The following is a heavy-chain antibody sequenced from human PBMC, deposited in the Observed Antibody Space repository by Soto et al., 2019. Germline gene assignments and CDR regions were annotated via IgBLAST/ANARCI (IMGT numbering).Heavy chain of an antibody. CDR3: TIATDTGGLNWFDP. CDR1: GFTFSDSA. D-gene: IGHD5-18*01. J-gene: IGHJ5*02. Sequence: EVQLVESGGELVQPGGSLKLSCAASGFTFSDSAVHWVRQASGTGLEWVGRIRTKSNSYATTCTASLKGRFTISRDASKTTAYLQMNSLETEDTAVYYCTIATDTGGLNWFDPWGPGTLVTVSS. V-gene: IGHV3-73*02. CDR2: IRTKSNSYAT.